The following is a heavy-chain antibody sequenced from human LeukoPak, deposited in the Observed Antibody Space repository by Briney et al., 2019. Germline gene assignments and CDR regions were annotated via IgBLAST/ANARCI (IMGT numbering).Heavy chain of an antibody. Sequence: ASVKVSCKASGYTFTGYYMHWVRQAPGQGLEWMGWINPNSGGTNYAQKFQGWVTMTRDTSTSTAYMELSRLRSDDTAVYYCARSTGYSSSWYGDSEYFQHWGQGTLVTVSS. CDR2: INPNSGGT. CDR1: GYTFTGYY. D-gene: IGHD6-13*01. J-gene: IGHJ1*01. V-gene: IGHV1-2*04. CDR3: ARSTGYSSSWYGDSEYFQH.